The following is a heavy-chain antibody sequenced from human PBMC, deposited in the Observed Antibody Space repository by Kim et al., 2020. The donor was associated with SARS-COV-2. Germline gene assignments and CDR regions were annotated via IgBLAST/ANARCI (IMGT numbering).Heavy chain of an antibody. D-gene: IGHD3-16*01. V-gene: IGHV4-34*01. Sequence: SPSLKSRLTISGEPSTNQFSLKLSSVSAACTGVYYCARRPNIMRRHFDYWGQGALVTVSS. J-gene: IGHJ4*02. CDR3: ARRPNIMRRHFDY.